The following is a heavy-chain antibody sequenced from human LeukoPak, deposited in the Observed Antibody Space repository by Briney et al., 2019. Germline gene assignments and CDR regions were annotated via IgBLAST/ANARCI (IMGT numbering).Heavy chain of an antibody. J-gene: IGHJ4*02. Sequence: PGGSLRLPCAASGFTFSSYAMHWVRQAPGKGLEWVAVITYDGSNKYYADSVKGRFTISRDNSKNTLYLQMNSLRAEDTAVYYCARGEQLALDCWGQGTLVTVSS. V-gene: IGHV3-30*04. D-gene: IGHD6-13*01. CDR1: GFTFSSYA. CDR3: ARGEQLALDC. CDR2: ITYDGSNK.